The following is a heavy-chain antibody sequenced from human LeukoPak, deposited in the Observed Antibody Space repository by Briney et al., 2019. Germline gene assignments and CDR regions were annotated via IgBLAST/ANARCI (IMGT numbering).Heavy chain of an antibody. CDR1: GYSISSGYY. CDR3: ARHLTVTTFFDY. D-gene: IGHD4-17*01. Sequence: SETLSLTCALSGYSISSGYYWGWIRQPLGKGLEWIGSIYHSGSTYYNPSLKSRVTISVDTSKNQFSLKLSSVTAADTAVYYCARHLTVTTFFDYWGQGTLVTVSS. CDR2: IYHSGST. V-gene: IGHV4-38-2*01. J-gene: IGHJ4*02.